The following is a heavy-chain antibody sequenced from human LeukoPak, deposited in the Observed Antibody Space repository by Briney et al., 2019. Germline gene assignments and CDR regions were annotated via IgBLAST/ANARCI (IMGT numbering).Heavy chain of an antibody. CDR1: GYTLTELS. Sequence: ASVKVSCKVSGYTLTELSMHWVRQAPGKGLEWMGGFDPEDGETIYAQKFQGRVTMTEDTSTDTAYMELRSLRSDDTAVYYCAREPAYCGGDCYSDYWGQGTLVTVSS. D-gene: IGHD2-21*02. CDR3: AREPAYCGGDCYSDY. CDR2: FDPEDGET. V-gene: IGHV1-24*01. J-gene: IGHJ4*02.